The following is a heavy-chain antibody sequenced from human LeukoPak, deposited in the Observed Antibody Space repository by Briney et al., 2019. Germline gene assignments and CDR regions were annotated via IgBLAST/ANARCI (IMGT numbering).Heavy chain of an antibody. CDR1: GYTFTGYY. CDR3: ARDSTSQDSLASDY. D-gene: IGHD2-2*01. V-gene: IGHV1-2*02. Sequence: ASVKVSCKASGYTFTGYYMHWVRQAPGQGLEWMGWINPNSGGTNYAQKFQGRVTMTRDTSISTAYMELSRLRSDDMAVYYCARDSTSQDSLASDYWGQGTLVTVSS. CDR2: INPNSGGT. J-gene: IGHJ4*02.